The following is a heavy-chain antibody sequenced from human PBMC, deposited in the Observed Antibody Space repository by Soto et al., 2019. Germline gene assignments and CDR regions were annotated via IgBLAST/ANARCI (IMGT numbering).Heavy chain of an antibody. J-gene: IGHJ4*02. Sequence: QAQVVQSGAEVRKPGSSVKLSCKASEGTFNSYAIAWVRQAPGQGLEWMGGIIPYYNTPNYAQKFQDRVTIAADDCTNAVYMELSSLRSDDTAVYFCASGASRWYPYFLDSWAQGTLVTVSS. CDR1: EGTFNSYA. D-gene: IGHD6-13*01. CDR3: ASGASRWYPYFLDS. V-gene: IGHV1-69*01. CDR2: IIPYYNTP.